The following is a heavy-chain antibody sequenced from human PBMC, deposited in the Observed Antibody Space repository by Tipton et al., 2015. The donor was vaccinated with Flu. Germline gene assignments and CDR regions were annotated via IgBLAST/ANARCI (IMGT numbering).Heavy chain of an antibody. CDR3: ARGYDILTDGGGFFDY. V-gene: IGHV3-33*08. CDR1: GFTFSSHS. Sequence: SLRLSCAASGFTFSSHSMNWVRQAPGKGLEWVAGIWFDGSNKYYADSVKGRFTFSRDNSKNTLYLQMNSLRAEDTAVYYCARGYDILTDGGGFFDYWGQGTLVTVPS. D-gene: IGHD3-9*01. CDR2: IWFDGSNK. J-gene: IGHJ4*02.